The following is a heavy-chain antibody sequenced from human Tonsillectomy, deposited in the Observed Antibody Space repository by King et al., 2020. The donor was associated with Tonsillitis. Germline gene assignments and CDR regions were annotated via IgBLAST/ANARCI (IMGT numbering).Heavy chain of an antibody. CDR2: ISYDGSNK. V-gene: IGHV3-33*05. J-gene: IGHJ6*02. Sequence: VQLVESGGSVVQPGRSLRLSCAASGFTFSSYGMHWVRQAPGKGLEWVAVISYDGSNKYYADSVKGRFTISRDNSKNTLYLQMNSLRAEDTAVYYCARDYYGSGSYYFLNYYYYGMDVWGQGTTVTVSS. CDR1: GFTFSSYG. D-gene: IGHD3-10*01. CDR3: ARDYYGSGSYYFLNYYYYGMDV.